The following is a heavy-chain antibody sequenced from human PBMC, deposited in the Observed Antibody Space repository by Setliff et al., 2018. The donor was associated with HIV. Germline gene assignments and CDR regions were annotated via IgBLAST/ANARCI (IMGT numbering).Heavy chain of an antibody. D-gene: IGHD3-10*01. CDR2: IYYNGNT. J-gene: IGHJ4*02. CDR1: GASISSKSYY. V-gene: IGHV4-39*07. Sequence: SETLSLTCSVSGASISSKSYYWGWIRQPPGKGLEWVGSIYYNGNTFYNQSLQSRVTISLDTSKNQFSLELRSVTAADTALYYCAPRHHKYGFLWGQGTLVTVSS. CDR3: APRHHKYGFL.